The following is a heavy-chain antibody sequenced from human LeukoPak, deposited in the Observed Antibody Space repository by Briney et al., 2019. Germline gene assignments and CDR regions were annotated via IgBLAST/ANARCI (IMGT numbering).Heavy chain of an antibody. D-gene: IGHD6-13*01. V-gene: IGHV3-23*01. J-gene: IGHJ4*02. Sequence: GGSLRLSCAASGFTFSSHAMSWVRQAPGKGLEWVSAITSGSGSNVYYTDSLKGRFTISRDNSKNTLYLHMNSLRAEDTAVYYCARHGSWSFDYWGQRTLLTVSA. CDR3: ARHGSWSFDY. CDR2: ITSGSGSNV. CDR1: GFTFSSHA.